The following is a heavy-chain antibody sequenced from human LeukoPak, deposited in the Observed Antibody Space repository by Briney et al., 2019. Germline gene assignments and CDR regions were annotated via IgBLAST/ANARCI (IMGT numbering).Heavy chain of an antibody. V-gene: IGHV3-7*04. CDR1: GXTFSHYW. J-gene: IGHJ4*02. Sequence: GGSLRLSCAASGXTFSHYWLSWVRQAPGKGLEWVANINQDGSEKSYVDSVEGRFTISRDNAKKSLYLHVNSLRAEDTAVYYCARDIYGGHDYWGQGTLLTVSS. D-gene: IGHD2-21*01. CDR3: ARDIYGGHDY. CDR2: INQDGSEK.